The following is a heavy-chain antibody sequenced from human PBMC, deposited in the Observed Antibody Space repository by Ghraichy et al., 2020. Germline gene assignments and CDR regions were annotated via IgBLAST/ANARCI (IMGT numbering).Heavy chain of an antibody. CDR2: INHSGST. CDR1: GLSFSGYY. J-gene: IGHJ4*02. D-gene: IGHD3-3*01. V-gene: IGHV4-34*01. Sequence: ESLNISCAVYGLSFSGYYWSWIRQPPGKGLEWIGEINHSGSTNYNPSLKSRVTISVDTSKNQFSLKLSSVTSADTAVYYFARGHYDFWSGLVGYFDYWGQGTLVTVSS. CDR3: ARGHYDFWSGLVGYFDY.